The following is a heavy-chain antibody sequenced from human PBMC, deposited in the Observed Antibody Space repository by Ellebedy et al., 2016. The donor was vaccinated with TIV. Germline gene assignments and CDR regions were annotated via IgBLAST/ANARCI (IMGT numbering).Heavy chain of an antibody. CDR2: ISDSSRTI. J-gene: IGHJ4*02. V-gene: IGHV3-48*04. CDR1: GFTFSSYS. D-gene: IGHD5-18*01. Sequence: GESLKISCAASGFTFSSYSMNWVRQAPGKGLEWVSYISDSSRTIYYADSVKGRFTISRDNAKKSLYLQMNSLRADDTAVYYCARDPQYTYGYYFDFWGQGTLVTVSS. CDR3: ARDPQYTYGYYFDF.